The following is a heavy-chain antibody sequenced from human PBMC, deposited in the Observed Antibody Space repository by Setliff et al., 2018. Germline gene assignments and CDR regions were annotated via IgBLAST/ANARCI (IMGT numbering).Heavy chain of an antibody. V-gene: IGHV1-69*05. CDR2: IIPLFGTT. CDR3: AREKVVVVSATSYHYYMDV. D-gene: IGHD2-15*01. Sequence: GASVKVSCKASGGTFSNIGIGWVRQAPGQGLEWMGGIIPLFGTTNYAQEFQGRVTITTDESTNTAYMELSSLRSEDTAMYYCAREKVVVVSATSYHYYMDVWGKGTTVTVSS. CDR1: GGTFSNIG. J-gene: IGHJ6*03.